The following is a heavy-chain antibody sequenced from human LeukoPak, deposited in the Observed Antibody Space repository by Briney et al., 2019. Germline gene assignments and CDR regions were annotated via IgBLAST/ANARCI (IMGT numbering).Heavy chain of an antibody. J-gene: IGHJ4*02. V-gene: IGHV1-46*01. CDR1: GYTFTSYY. CDR2: INPSGGST. Sequence: ASVKVSCKASGYTFTSYYMHWVRQAPGQGLEWMGIINPSGGSTSYAQKSQGRVTMTRDTSTSTVYMELSSLRSEDTAVYYCARTIVGATFDYWGQGTLVTVSS. CDR3: ARTIVGATFDY. D-gene: IGHD1-26*01.